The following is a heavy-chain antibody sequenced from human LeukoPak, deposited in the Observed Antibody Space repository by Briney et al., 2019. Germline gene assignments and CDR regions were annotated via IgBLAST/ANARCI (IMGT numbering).Heavy chain of an antibody. CDR3: ARDPCGGECYSAFDN. Sequence: SETLSLTCTVSGGSISSSDYYWGWIRQPPGKGLEWIASLYYGGSTYYNPSLRSRVTMSIDTSKNQFSLKLSSVTAADTAMYYCARDPCGGECYSAFDNWGQGTLVTVSS. J-gene: IGHJ4*02. CDR2: LYYGGST. D-gene: IGHD2-21*01. V-gene: IGHV4-39*07. CDR1: GGSISSSDYY.